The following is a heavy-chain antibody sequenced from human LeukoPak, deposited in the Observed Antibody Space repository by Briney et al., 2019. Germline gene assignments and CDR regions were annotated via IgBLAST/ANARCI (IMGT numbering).Heavy chain of an antibody. V-gene: IGHV4-59*08. CDR1: GGSMSSDY. D-gene: IGHD1-26*01. CDR3: ARQTAKKWDLPGSFDS. Sequence: SETLSLTCSVSGGSMSSDYWSWIRQSPGKGLEWIGRTFGNGGTNYSPSLQRRATMSVDTSTRRLSLRLNSVTAADTAVYYCARQTAKKWDLPGSFDSWGQGILVTVSS. J-gene: IGHJ4*02. CDR2: TFGNGGT.